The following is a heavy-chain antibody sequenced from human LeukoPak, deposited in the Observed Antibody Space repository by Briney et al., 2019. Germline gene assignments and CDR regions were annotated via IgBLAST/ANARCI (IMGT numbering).Heavy chain of an antibody. CDR3: ARDRVEMATPFFDY. Sequence: SVKVSCKASGGTFSSYAISWVRQAPGQRLEWMGRIIPIFGTANYAQKSQGRVTITTDESTSTAYMELSSLRSEDTAVYYCARDRVEMATPFFDYWGQGTLVTVSS. V-gene: IGHV1-69*05. CDR2: IIPIFGTA. J-gene: IGHJ4*02. CDR1: GGTFSSYA. D-gene: IGHD5-24*01.